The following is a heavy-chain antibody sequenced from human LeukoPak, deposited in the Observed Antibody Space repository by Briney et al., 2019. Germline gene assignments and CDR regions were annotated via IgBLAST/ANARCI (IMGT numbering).Heavy chain of an antibody. CDR3: VIGPQYSSSWYPRSYYYYYMDV. D-gene: IGHD6-13*01. V-gene: IGHV1-69*06. CDR1: GGTFSSYA. Sequence: ASAKVSCKASGGTFSSYAISWVRQAPGQGLEWMGGIIPIFGTANYAQKFQGRVTITADKSTSTAYMELSSLRSEDTAVYYCVIGPQYSSSWYPRSYYYYYMDVWGKGTTVTVSS. J-gene: IGHJ6*03. CDR2: IIPIFGTA.